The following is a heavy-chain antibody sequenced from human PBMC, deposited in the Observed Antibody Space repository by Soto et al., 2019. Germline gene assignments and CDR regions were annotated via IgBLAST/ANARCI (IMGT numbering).Heavy chain of an antibody. D-gene: IGHD2-21*01. CDR3: AKMWWLPSEYYGMDV. CDR2: ISYDGSNK. J-gene: IGHJ6*02. CDR1: GFTFSSYG. Sequence: QVQLVESGGGVVQPGRSLRLSCAASGFTFSSYGMHWVRQAPGKGLEWVAVISYDGSNKYYADSVKGRFTISRDNSKNTLYLQMNSLRAEDKAVYYCAKMWWLPSEYYGMDVWGQGTTVTVSS. V-gene: IGHV3-30*18.